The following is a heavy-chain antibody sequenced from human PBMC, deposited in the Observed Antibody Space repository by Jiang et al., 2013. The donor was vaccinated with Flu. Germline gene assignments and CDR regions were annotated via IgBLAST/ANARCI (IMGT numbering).Heavy chain of an antibody. CDR2: ISYAGDTI. J-gene: IGHJ6*02. Sequence: VQLVESGGGLVKPGGSLRLSCAASGFTFSEYFMSWIRQAPGKGLEWISYISYAGDTIYYAESVEGRFTISRDNANNSLYLHMNSLRAEDTAVYYCARDPGYYYYGLDVWGQGTTVTVSS. CDR1: GFTFSEYF. V-gene: IGHV3-11*01. CDR3: ARDPGYYYYGLDV.